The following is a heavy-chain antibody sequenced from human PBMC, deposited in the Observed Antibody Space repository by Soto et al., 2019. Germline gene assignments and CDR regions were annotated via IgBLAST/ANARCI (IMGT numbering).Heavy chain of an antibody. V-gene: IGHV4-61*01. CDR1: GGSVSNKTYY. J-gene: IGHJ4*01. CDR2: VYYSGTT. CDR3: ARTTAVPNTLRSRYFFDY. Sequence: LSLTGSVSGGSVSNKTYYWSWIRQPPGNILEWIGYVYYSGTTNYNPSLKSRVTISVDLSKNQFALRLSSVTTADTALYYCARTTAVPNTLRSRYFFDYWGHGTLVTVSS. D-gene: IGHD4-17*01.